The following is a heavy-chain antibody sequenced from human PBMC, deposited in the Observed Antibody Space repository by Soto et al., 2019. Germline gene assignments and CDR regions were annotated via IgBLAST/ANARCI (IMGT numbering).Heavy chain of an antibody. Sequence: GASVKVSCKASGYTFTSYAMHWVRQAPGQRLEWMGWINAGNGNTKYSQKFQGRVTITRDTSASTAYMELSSLRSEDTAVYYCARSITIFGATNWFDPWGQGTLVTVS. CDR2: INAGNGNT. CDR3: ARSITIFGATNWFDP. D-gene: IGHD3-3*01. J-gene: IGHJ5*02. V-gene: IGHV1-3*01. CDR1: GYTFTSYA.